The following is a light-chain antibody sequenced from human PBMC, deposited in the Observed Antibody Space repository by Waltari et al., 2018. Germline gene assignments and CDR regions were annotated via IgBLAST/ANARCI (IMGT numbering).Light chain of an antibody. Sequence: QSVLTHPPSAPGTPGQKVTTSCFGGRSDIGNNYVDCYQQLPGTTPKLLIYRNTQRPSGVPDRISASKSGTSASLAISGLRSEDEAIYYCASWDDRLGGVLFGGGTKLTVL. CDR2: RNT. V-gene: IGLV1-47*01. CDR1: RSDIGNNY. CDR3: ASWDDRLGGVL. J-gene: IGLJ2*01.